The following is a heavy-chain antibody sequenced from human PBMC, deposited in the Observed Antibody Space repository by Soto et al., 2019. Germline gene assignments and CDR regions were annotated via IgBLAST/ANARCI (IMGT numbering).Heavy chain of an antibody. Sequence: QLQLQESGPGLVKPSETLSLTCTVSNGSISSAIYYWGWIRQPPGKGLEWIGSIYHSGSTYYNPSLQGRVTISVDTYKNQFSLKLSYVTAADTAVYFCAGRSSLASVQVYFGEISNYNWFDPWGQGTLVTVSS. CDR1: NGSISSAIYY. D-gene: IGHD3-10*01. J-gene: IGHJ5*02. V-gene: IGHV4-39*01. CDR2: IYHSGST. CDR3: AGRSSLASVQVYFGEISNYNWFDP.